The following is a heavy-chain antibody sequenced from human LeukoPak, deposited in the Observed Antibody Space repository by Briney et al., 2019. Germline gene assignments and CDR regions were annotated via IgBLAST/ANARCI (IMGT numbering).Heavy chain of an antibody. Sequence: GGSLRLSCAASGFTFSSYAMSWVRQAPGKGLERVSGISGGGGNTFYADSVKGRFTISRDNSKNTLYLQMSSLRAEDTAVYYCAKVGYCSSTGCMSWGRGTLVTVSS. V-gene: IGHV3-23*01. D-gene: IGHD2-2*01. CDR1: GFTFSSYA. CDR2: ISGGGGNT. J-gene: IGHJ5*02. CDR3: AKVGYCSSTGCMS.